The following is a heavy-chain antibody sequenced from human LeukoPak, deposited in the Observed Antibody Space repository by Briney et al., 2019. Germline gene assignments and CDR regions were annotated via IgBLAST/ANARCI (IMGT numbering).Heavy chain of an antibody. Sequence: GGSLRLSCAASGFTFSSYAMHWVRQAPGKGLEWVAVISYDGSNKYYAHSVKGRFTISRDNAKNTLYLQMNSLRGEDTAVYYCARGTGVGYCSSTSCYEAFGYWGQGTLVTVSS. V-gene: IGHV3-30-3*01. J-gene: IGHJ4*02. CDR3: ARGTGVGYCSSTSCYEAFGY. D-gene: IGHD2-2*01. CDR2: ISYDGSNK. CDR1: GFTFSSYA.